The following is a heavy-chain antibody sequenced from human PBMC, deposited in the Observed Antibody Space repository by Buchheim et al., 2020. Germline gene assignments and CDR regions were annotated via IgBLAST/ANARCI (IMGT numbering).Heavy chain of an antibody. D-gene: IGHD4-17*01. J-gene: IGHJ4*02. Sequence: QVQLQESGPGLVKPSQTLSLTCTVSGGSISSGAYYWSWIPQPQGKGREWIGYTYYSGSTYYNSSLKSRVTISVDTSKNQFSLKPSSVTAADTAVYYCARVVSGELDHWGQGTL. CDR1: GGSISSGAYY. V-gene: IGHV4-30-4*01. CDR3: ARVVSGELDH. CDR2: TYYSGST.